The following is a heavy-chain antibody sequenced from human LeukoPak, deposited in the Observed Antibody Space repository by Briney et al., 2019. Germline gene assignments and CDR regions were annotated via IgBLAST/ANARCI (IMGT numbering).Heavy chain of an antibody. CDR3: ARSDLGTITAEPFNY. Sequence: GASVKVSYKASGYTFTNYGITWVRQAPGQGLEWMGWISGYQGSTKYAQNFQGRVTMTIDTSTSTAYMDLRSLRSDDTAIYFCARSDLGTITAEPFNYWGQGTLVAVSS. J-gene: IGHJ4*02. CDR2: ISGYQGST. CDR1: GYTFTNYG. V-gene: IGHV1-18*01. D-gene: IGHD5-24*01.